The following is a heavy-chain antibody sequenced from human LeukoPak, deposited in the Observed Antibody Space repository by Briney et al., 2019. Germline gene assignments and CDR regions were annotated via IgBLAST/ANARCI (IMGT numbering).Heavy chain of an antibody. CDR3: ARDMSGSHHDY. Sequence: SETLSLTCTVSGDSISSFYWSWIRQPAGKGLEWIGRIHTSGSTNHDPSLKSRVTMSVDTSKTQFSLKLSSVTAADTAVYYCARDMSGSHHDYWGQGTLVTVSS. CDR2: IHTSGST. V-gene: IGHV4-4*07. CDR1: GDSISSFY. J-gene: IGHJ4*02. D-gene: IGHD1-26*01.